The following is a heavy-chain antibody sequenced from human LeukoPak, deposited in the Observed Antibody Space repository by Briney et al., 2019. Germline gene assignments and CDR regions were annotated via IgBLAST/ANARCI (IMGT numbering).Heavy chain of an antibody. V-gene: IGHV3-30*02. CDR1: GFTFSSYG. CDR3: AKDHSSSCDFDY. D-gene: IGHD6-6*01. CDR2: IRYDGSNK. Sequence: GGSLRLSCAASGFTFSSYGMHWVRQAPGKGPEWVAFIRYDGSNKYYADSVKGRFTISRDNSKNTLYLQMNSLRAEDTAVYYCAKDHSSSCDFDYWGQGTLVTVSS. J-gene: IGHJ4*02.